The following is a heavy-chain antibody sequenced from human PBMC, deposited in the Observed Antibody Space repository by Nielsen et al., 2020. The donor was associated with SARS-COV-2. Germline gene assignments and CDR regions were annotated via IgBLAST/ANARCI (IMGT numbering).Heavy chain of an antibody. V-gene: IGHV5-10-1*01. CDR1: GYSFTSYW. Sequence: GESLKISCKGSGYSFTSYWISWVRQMPGKGLEWMGRIDPSDSYTNYSPSFQGHVTISADKSISTAYLQWSSLKASDTAMYYCARHESLYGITDTVTTINHGKYRKEDENRGQGTLVTVSS. D-gene: IGHD4-17*01. CDR2: IDPSDSYT. CDR3: ARHESLYGITDTVTTINHGKYRKEDEN. J-gene: IGHJ4*02.